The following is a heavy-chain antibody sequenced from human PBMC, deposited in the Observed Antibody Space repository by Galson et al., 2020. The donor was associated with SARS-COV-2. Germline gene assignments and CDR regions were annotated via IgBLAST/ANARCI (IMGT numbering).Heavy chain of an antibody. CDR2: ISSNGGST. CDR3: VKDPLWFRELAGSGMDV. D-gene: IGHD3-10*01. J-gene: IGHJ6*02. V-gene: IGHV3-64D*08. Sequence: GGSLRLSCSASGFTFSSYAMHWVRQAPGKGLEYVSAISSNGGSTYYADSVKGRFTISRDNSKNTLYLQMSSLRAEDTAVYYCVKDPLWFRELAGSGMDVWGQGTTVTVSS. CDR1: GFTFSSYA.